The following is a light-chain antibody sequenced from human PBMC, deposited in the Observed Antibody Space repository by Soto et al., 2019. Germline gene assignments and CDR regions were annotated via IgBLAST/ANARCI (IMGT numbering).Light chain of an antibody. CDR2: GAS. Sequence: EIVRSQSPPYLYVSTGERATLSCRASQSVSSNLAWYQQKPGQAPRLLIYGASTRATGIPARCSGSGSGTEFTLTISSLQYEDFAVYYCQQYNNWPLTFGQGTRLEIK. CDR3: QQYNNWPLT. J-gene: IGKJ5*01. CDR1: QSVSSN. V-gene: IGKV3-15*01.